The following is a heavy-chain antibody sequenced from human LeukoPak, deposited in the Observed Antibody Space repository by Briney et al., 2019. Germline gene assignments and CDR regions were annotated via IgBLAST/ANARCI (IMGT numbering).Heavy chain of an antibody. V-gene: IGHV3-21*01. CDR2: ISSSSSYI. Sequence: GGSLRLSCAASGFTFSSYSMNWVRQAPGKGLEWVSSISSSSSYIYYADSVKGRFTISRDNAKNSLYLQMNSLRAEDTAVYYCARAIAEAAFDIWGQGTMVTVSS. D-gene: IGHD5/OR15-5a*01. CDR1: GFTFSSYS. CDR3: ARAIAEAAFDI. J-gene: IGHJ3*02.